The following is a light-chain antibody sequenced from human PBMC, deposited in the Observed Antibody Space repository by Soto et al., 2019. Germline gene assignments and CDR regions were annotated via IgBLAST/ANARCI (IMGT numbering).Light chain of an antibody. CDR3: QQRSNWPPIT. V-gene: IGKV3-11*01. CDR2: DAS. Sequence: EIVLTQSPATLSLSPGEIATLSCRASQSVSSYLAWYQQKPGQAPRLLIYDASNRATGIPARFSGSGSGTDFTLTISSLEPEDFAVYHCQQRSNWPPITFGQGTRLEIK. J-gene: IGKJ5*01. CDR1: QSVSSY.